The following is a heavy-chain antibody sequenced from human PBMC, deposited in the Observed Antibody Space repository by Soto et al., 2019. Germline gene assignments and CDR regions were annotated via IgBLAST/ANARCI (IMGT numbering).Heavy chain of an antibody. CDR1: GYTFTSYY. J-gene: IGHJ6*02. Sequence: QVQLVQSGAEVKKPGASVKVSCKASGYTFTSYYMHWVRQAPGQGLEWMGIINPSGGSTSYAQKFQGRVTMTRDTSTSTVYMELSSLRSEDTAVYYCAREGCSGGSCYSLYHGMDVWGQGTTVTVSS. CDR2: INPSGGST. V-gene: IGHV1-46*01. D-gene: IGHD2-15*01. CDR3: AREGCSGGSCYSLYHGMDV.